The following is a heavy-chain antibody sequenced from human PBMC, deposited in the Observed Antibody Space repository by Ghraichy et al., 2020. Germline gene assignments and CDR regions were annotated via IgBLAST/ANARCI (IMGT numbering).Heavy chain of an antibody. V-gene: IGHV4-39*01. Sequence: SETLSLTCTVSGDSISSSSYYWGWIRQPPGKGLEWIGSIFYSGSTYYNPSLRSRVTISVDTSKNQFSLKLSSVTAADTAIYYCARKLKSYYFDYWGQGTLVTVSS. CDR2: IFYSGST. J-gene: IGHJ4*02. D-gene: IGHD1-26*01. CDR1: GDSISSSSYY. CDR3: ARKLKSYYFDY.